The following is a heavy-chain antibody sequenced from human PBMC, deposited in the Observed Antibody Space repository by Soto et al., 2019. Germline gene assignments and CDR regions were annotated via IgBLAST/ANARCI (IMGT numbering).Heavy chain of an antibody. CDR3: AREMGGSSWYYFDY. CDR2: IWYDGSNK. J-gene: IGHJ4*02. D-gene: IGHD6-13*01. Sequence: GGSLRLSCAASGFTFSSYGMHWVRQAPGKGLEWVAVIWYDGSNKYYADSVKGRFTISRDNSKNRLYLQMNSLRAEDTAVYYCAREMGGSSWYYFDYWGQGTLVTVSS. CDR1: GFTFSSYG. V-gene: IGHV3-33*01.